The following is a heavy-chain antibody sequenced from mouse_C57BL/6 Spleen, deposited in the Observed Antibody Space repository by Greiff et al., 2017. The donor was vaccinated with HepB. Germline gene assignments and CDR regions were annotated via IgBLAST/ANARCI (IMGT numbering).Heavy chain of an antibody. CDR2: IDPETGGT. J-gene: IGHJ4*01. CDR3: TRPFYYAMGY. Sequence: VKLQQSGAELVRPGASVTLSCKASGYTFTDYEMHWVKQTPVHGLEWIGAIDPETGGTAYNQKFKGKAILTADKSSSTAYMELRSLTSEDSAVYYCTRPFYYAMGYWGQGTSVTVSS. CDR1: GYTFTDYE. V-gene: IGHV1-15*01.